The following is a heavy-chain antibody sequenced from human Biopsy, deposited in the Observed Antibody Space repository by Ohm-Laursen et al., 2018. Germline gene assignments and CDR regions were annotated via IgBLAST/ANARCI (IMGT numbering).Heavy chain of an antibody. CDR3: ARDPGWGALDY. CDR1: GFAFSRSW. Sequence: SLRLSCAASGFAFSRSWMSWLRQTPGKGLEWVANINSDGTQKFYVDSVQGRFTISRNNTGNSVSLQMNSLRVDDTAVYFCARDPGWGALDYWGRGTPVTVSS. J-gene: IGHJ4*02. D-gene: IGHD3-10*01. CDR2: INSDGTQK. V-gene: IGHV3-7*01.